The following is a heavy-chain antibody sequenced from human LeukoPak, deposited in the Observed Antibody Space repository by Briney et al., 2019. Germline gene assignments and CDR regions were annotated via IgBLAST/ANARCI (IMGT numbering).Heavy chain of an antibody. Sequence: PSETLSLTCTVSGGSISSSSYYWGWIRQPPGKGLEWIGSIYYSGSTYYNPSLKSRVTISVDTSKNQFSLKLSSVTAADTAVYYCARDTDYQLLSSAFDIWGQGTMVTVSS. CDR1: GGSISSSSYY. J-gene: IGHJ3*02. CDR2: IYYSGST. CDR3: ARDTDYQLLSSAFDI. D-gene: IGHD2-2*01. V-gene: IGHV4-39*07.